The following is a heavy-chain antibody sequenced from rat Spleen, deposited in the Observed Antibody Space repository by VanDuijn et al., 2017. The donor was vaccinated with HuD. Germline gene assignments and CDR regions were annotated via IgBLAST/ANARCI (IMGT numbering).Heavy chain of an antibody. CDR3: TRLYYSNWFAY. D-gene: IGHD1-1*01. J-gene: IGHJ3*01. CDR2: ISHDGSST. Sequence: EVQLVESDGGLVQPGRSLKLSCAASGFTFSDYYMAWVHQAPTKGLEWVATISHDGSSTYYRDSVKGRFTISRDNAKSTLYLQMDSLRSEDTATYYCTRLYYSNWFAYWGQGTLVTVSS. CDR1: GFTFSDYY. V-gene: IGHV5-29*01.